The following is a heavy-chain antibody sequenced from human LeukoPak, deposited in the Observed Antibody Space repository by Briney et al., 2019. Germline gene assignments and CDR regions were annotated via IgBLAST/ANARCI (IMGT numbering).Heavy chain of an antibody. J-gene: IGHJ5*02. CDR1: GYSFTSHY. CDR2: INPRGTST. V-gene: IGHV1-46*01. Sequence: ASVKVSCKASGYSFTSHYMLWVRQAPGQGLERMGLINPRGTSTIYAEKFQGRIIMTRDMSTTTDYMELSSLKSDDTAVYYCARDNSIHERGWWFDPWGQGTLVTVSS. D-gene: IGHD4-23*01. CDR3: ARDNSIHERGWWFDP.